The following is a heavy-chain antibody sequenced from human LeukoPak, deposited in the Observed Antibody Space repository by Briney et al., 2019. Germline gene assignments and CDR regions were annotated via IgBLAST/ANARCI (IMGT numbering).Heavy chain of an antibody. Sequence: GGSLRLSCAASGFTFSNYAMTWVRQPPGKGLEWVSSIRGSGDSTYYADSVKGRFTTSRDNSKNTMYLQMSSLRAEDTALYYCARAGTTVATPGAYWGQGTLVTVSS. CDR1: GFTFSNYA. V-gene: IGHV3-23*01. CDR2: IRGSGDST. J-gene: IGHJ4*02. D-gene: IGHD4-23*01. CDR3: ARAGTTVATPGAY.